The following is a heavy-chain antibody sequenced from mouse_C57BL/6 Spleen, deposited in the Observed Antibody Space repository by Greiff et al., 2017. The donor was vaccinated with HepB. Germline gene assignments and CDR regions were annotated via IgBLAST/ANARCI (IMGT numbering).Heavy chain of an antibody. CDR2: IHPNSGST. CDR1: GYTFTSYW. D-gene: IGHD2-4*01. Sequence: QVQLQQPGAELVKPGASVKLSCKASGYTFTSYWMHWVKQRPGQGLEWIGMIHPNSGSTNYNEKCKSKATLTVDKSSSTAYMQLSSLTSEDSAVYYCARSIYYDYDRCAYWGQGTLVTVAA. J-gene: IGHJ3*01. V-gene: IGHV1-64*01. CDR3: ARSIYYDYDRCAY.